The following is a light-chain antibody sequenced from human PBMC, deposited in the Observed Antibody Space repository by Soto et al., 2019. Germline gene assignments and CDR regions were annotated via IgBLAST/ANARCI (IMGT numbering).Light chain of an antibody. CDR3: LLDFRYFWA. J-gene: IGKJ1*01. CDR1: QGVGNN. V-gene: IGKV3-15*01. CDR2: DTF. Sequence: EIVMTQSPATLSVSPGGRATLSCRASQGVGNNLAWYQQKPGLAPRLLIFDTFTRATGVPARFSGSGSGTDFTLTISSLQPEDFATYYCLLDFRYFWAFGQGTKVDIK.